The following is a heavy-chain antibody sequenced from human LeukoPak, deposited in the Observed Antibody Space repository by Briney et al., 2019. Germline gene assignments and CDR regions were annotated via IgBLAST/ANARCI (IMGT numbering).Heavy chain of an antibody. Sequence: ASVKVSCKASGYTFTSYYMHWVRQAPGQGLEWMGIINPSGGSTSYAQKFQGRVTMTRDMSTSTVYMELSSLRSEDTAVYYCAREGVGELTFLSWGQGTLVTVSS. CDR3: AREGVGELTFLS. CDR1: GYTFTSYY. D-gene: IGHD3-10*01. J-gene: IGHJ5*02. V-gene: IGHV1-46*01. CDR2: INPSGGST.